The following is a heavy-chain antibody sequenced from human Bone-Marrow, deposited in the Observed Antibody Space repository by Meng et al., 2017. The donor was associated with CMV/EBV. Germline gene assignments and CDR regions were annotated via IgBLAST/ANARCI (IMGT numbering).Heavy chain of an antibody. D-gene: IGHD2-15*01. Sequence: AAVKVSRKASGYSFTRYGISWVRQAPGQGLEWMGWISAYNGNTNVTQNLQGRVTMTADTSTSTAYMELRSLRSDDTAVYHCARVAGGHDAFDIWGQGTMVTVSS. V-gene: IGHV1-18*01. J-gene: IGHJ3*02. CDR1: GYSFTRYG. CDR2: ISAYNGNT. CDR3: ARVAGGHDAFDI.